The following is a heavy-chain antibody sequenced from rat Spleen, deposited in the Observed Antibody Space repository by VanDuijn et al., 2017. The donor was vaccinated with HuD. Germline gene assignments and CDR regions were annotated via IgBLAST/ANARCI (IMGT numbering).Heavy chain of an antibody. J-gene: IGHJ4*01. Sequence: EVQLVESDGGLVQPGRSLKLSCAASGFTFSDYYMAWVRQAPTKGLEWVATISYDGSNTYYRDSVKGRFTISRDNAKSTLYLQMDSLRSEDTATYYCTTDLHDYYYDGSYYYDMDAWGQGASVTVSS. CDR1: GFTFSDYY. D-gene: IGHD1-12*02. CDR3: TTDLHDYYYDGSYYYDMDA. CDR2: ISYDGSNT. V-gene: IGHV5-20*01.